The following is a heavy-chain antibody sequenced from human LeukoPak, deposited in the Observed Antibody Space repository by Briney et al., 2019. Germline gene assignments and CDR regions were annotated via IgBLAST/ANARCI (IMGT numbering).Heavy chain of an antibody. CDR2: INHSGST. V-gene: IGHV4-34*01. CDR1: GGSSSGYY. D-gene: IGHD3-3*01. CDR3: ARGLAGRTSRFDP. J-gene: IGHJ5*02. Sequence: SETLSLTCAVYGGSSSGYYWSWIRQPPGKGLEWIGEINHSGSTNYNPSLKSRVTISVDTSKNQFSLKLSSVTAADTAVYYCARGLAGRTSRFDPWGQGTLVTVSS.